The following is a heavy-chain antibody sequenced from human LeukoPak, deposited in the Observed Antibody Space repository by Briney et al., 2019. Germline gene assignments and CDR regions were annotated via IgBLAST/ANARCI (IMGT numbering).Heavy chain of an antibody. V-gene: IGHV1-3*01. Sequence: GASVKVSCKASGYTFTSYAMHWVRQAPGQRLEWMGWINAGNGNTKYSQKFQGRVTITRDTSASTAYMELSSLRSEDTAVYYCARGPRVVVPAATDYWGQGTLVTVSS. D-gene: IGHD2-2*01. CDR3: ARGPRVVVPAATDY. CDR2: INAGNGNT. J-gene: IGHJ4*02. CDR1: GYTFTSYA.